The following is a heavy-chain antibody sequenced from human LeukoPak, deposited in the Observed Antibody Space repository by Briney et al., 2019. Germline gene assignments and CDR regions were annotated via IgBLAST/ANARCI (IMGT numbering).Heavy chain of an antibody. J-gene: IGHJ4*02. Sequence: PSETLSLTCTVSGYSISSGYYWGWIRQPPGKGLEWIGYIYYSGSTNYNPSLKSRVTISVDTSKNQFSLKLSSVTAADTAVYYCARSHYDFWSGSVPFDYWGQGTLVTVSS. V-gene: IGHV4-61*01. CDR3: ARSHYDFWSGSVPFDY. CDR1: GYSISSGYY. CDR2: IYYSGST. D-gene: IGHD3-3*01.